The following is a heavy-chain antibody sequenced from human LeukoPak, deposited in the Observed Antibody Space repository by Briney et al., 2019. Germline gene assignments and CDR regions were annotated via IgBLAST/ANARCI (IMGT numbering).Heavy chain of an antibody. V-gene: IGHV4-4*07. CDR3: ASFGIAVAGQFGDYYYMDV. CDR2: IYTSGST. J-gene: IGHJ6*03. Sequence: SETLSLTCTVSGGSISSYYWSWIRQPAGKGLEWIGRIYTSGSTNYNPSLKSRVTMSVDTSKNQFSLKLSSVTAADTAVYYCASFGIAVAGQFGDYYYMDVWGKGTTVTISS. CDR1: GGSISSYY. D-gene: IGHD6-19*01.